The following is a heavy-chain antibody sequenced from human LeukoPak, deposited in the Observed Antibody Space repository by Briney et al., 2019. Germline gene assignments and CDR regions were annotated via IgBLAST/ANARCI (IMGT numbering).Heavy chain of an antibody. V-gene: IGHV3-21*01. CDR1: GFTFSDYT. D-gene: IGHD3-10*01. CDR3: ARDHGVTYYYGSGSYYNEDLFDY. J-gene: IGHJ4*02. CDR2: INSGNNYI. Sequence: GGSLRLSCAASGFTFSDYTMHWVRQAPGKALEWVSSINSGNNYIYYADSVKGRFTISRDNSKNTLYLQMNSLRAEDTAVYYCARDHGVTYYYGSGSYYNEDLFDYWGQGTLVTVSS.